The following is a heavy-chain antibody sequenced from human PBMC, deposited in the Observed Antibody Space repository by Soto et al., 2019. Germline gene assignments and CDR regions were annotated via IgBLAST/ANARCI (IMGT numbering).Heavy chain of an antibody. CDR1: GGSISSSSYY. CDR2: IYYSGST. J-gene: IGHJ4*02. V-gene: IGHV4-39*01. D-gene: IGHD5-18*01. CDR3: ARWIQLWLLFDY. Sequence: SETLSLTCTVSGGSISSSSYYWGWIRQPPGKGLEWIGSIYYSGSTYYNPPLKSRVTISVDTSKNQFSLKLSSVTAADTAVYYCARWIQLWLLFDYWGQGTLVTVSS.